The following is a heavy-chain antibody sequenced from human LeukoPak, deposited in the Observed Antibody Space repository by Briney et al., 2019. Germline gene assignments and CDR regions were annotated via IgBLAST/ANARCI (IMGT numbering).Heavy chain of an antibody. Sequence: GGSLRLSCAASGFTFSSYAMSWVRQAPGKGLEWVSAISGSGGSTYYADSVKGRFTISRDNSKNTLYLLMNSLRAEDTAVYYCAKAPRAAAGTYNGMDVWGQGTTVTVSS. J-gene: IGHJ6*02. D-gene: IGHD6-13*01. CDR3: AKAPRAAAGTYNGMDV. V-gene: IGHV3-23*01. CDR1: GFTFSSYA. CDR2: ISGSGGST.